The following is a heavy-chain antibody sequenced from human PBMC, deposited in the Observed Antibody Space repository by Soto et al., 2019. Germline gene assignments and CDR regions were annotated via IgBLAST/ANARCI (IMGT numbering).Heavy chain of an antibody. CDR2: ISSTSSAR. Sequence: GGSLRLSCAASGFTFSIHSMNWVRRAPGKGLEWVSYISSTSSARYYADSVRGRFTISRDNVKYSLYLQMNSLTDEDTAVYYCARDSDIYYGMDVWGQGTTVTVSS. CDR3: ARDSDIYYGMDV. V-gene: IGHV3-48*02. CDR1: GFTFSIHS. D-gene: IGHD3-9*01. J-gene: IGHJ6*02.